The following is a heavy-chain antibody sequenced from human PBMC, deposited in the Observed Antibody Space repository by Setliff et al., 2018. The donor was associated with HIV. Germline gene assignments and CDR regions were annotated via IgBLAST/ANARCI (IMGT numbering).Heavy chain of an antibody. D-gene: IGHD3-22*01. CDR3: ARFNALLGSSTYYDY. CDR2: IFYSGTT. V-gene: IGHV4-59*01. Sequence: SETLSLTCTVSEGYITGYYWTWIRQPPGRGLEWLGYIFYSGTTKFNPSLKSRAAISVDPSNNQFSLKMTSVTAADTAVYFCARFNALLGSSTYYDYWGPGLLVTVSS. CDR1: EGYITGYY. J-gene: IGHJ4*02.